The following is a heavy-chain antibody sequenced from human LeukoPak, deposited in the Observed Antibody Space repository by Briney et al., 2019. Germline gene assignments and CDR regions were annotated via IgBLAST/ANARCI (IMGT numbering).Heavy chain of an antibody. CDR1: GFTFSSYE. V-gene: IGHV3-48*03. CDR2: IGSGGNSI. Sequence: GGSLRLSCAASGFTFSSYEMNWVRQAPGKGLEWVSYIGSGGNSIYYADSVKGRFTISRDDAKNSLFLQMSSLRAEDKAVYYCARDRGVAVAGTTYWYFDLWGRGTLVTVSS. CDR3: ARDRGVAVAGTTYWYFDL. D-gene: IGHD6-19*01. J-gene: IGHJ2*01.